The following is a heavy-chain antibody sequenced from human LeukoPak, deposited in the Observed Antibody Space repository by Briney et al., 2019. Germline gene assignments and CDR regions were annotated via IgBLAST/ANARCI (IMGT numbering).Heavy chain of an antibody. CDR3: ARVRHCPYSSSWYGAFHI. D-gene: IGHD6-13*01. CDR2: ISSSGSTI. V-gene: IGHV3-11*04. J-gene: IGHJ3*02. CDR1: GFTFSDYY. Sequence: GGSLTLSCAASGFTFSDYYMSWIRQAPGKGQEWVSYISSSGSTIYYADSVKGRFTISRDNAKNSLYLQMNSLRAEDTAVYYCARVRHCPYSSSWYGAFHIWGQGTMVTVSS.